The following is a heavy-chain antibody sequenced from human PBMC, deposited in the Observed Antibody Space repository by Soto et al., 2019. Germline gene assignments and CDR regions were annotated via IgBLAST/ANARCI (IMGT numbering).Heavy chain of an antibody. V-gene: IGHV3-73*01. D-gene: IGHD2-15*01. Sequence: GGSLRLSCXASGFTFSGSAMHWVRQASGKGLEWVGRIRSKANSYATAYAASVKGRFTISRDDSKNTAYLQMNSLKAEDTAVYYCTRPVDHNWFDPWGQGTLVTVSS. J-gene: IGHJ5*02. CDR3: TRPVDHNWFDP. CDR2: IRSKANSYAT. CDR1: GFTFSGSA.